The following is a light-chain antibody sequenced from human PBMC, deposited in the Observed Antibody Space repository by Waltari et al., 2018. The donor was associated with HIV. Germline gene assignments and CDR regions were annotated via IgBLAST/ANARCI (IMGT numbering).Light chain of an antibody. J-gene: IGKJ3*01. V-gene: IGKV2-28*01. Sequence: DIVMTQSPLSLPVTPGEPASISCRSSQSLLNSNGYNYLDWYVQKPGQSPQLLIYLGSDRATGAPDRFSVSGAGTEFTLKISRVEAEDVGVYYCMQALQTPFTFGPGTKLDIK. CDR3: MQALQTPFT. CDR1: QSLLNSNGYNY. CDR2: LGS.